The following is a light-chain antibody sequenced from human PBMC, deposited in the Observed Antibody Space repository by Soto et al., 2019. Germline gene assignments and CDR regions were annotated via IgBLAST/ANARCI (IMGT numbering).Light chain of an antibody. J-gene: IGKJ1*01. V-gene: IGKV1-5*01. CDR3: QQYNSYCK. CDR1: QSISSW. CDR2: DAS. Sequence: DIQMTQSPSTLSASVGDRVTITCRASQSISSWLAWYQQKPGQAPKLLIYDASSLRSGVPSRFSGSGSGTEFTLTISSLQPDDFATYYCQQYNSYCKFGQGTKVDIK.